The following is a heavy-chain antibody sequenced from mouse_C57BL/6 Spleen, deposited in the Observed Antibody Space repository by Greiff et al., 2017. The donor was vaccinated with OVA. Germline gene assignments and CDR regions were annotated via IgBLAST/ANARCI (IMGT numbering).Heavy chain of an antibody. CDR2: IDPSDSYT. V-gene: IGHV1-50*01. Sequence: VQLQQPGAELVKPGASVKLSCKASGYTFTSYWMQWVKQRPGQGLEWIGEIDPSDSYTNYNQKFKGKATLTVDTSSSTAYMQLSSLTSEDSAVYYCARWLLRGDYWGQGTSVTVSS. J-gene: IGHJ4*01. CDR1: GYTFTSYW. CDR3: ARWLLRGDY. D-gene: IGHD2-3*01.